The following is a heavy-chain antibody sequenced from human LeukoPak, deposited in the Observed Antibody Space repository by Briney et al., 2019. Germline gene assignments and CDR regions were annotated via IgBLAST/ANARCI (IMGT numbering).Heavy chain of an antibody. J-gene: IGHJ5*02. CDR1: GYTFIGYY. D-gene: IGHD6-25*01. V-gene: IGHV1-2*02. Sequence: ASVKVSCKASGYTFIGYYMHWVRQAPGQGLEWMGWINPNSGGTNYAQKFQGRVTMTRDTSISTAYMELSRLRSDDTAVYYCARIRRSSGNNWFDPWGQGTLVTVSS. CDR3: ARIRRSSGNNWFDP. CDR2: INPNSGGT.